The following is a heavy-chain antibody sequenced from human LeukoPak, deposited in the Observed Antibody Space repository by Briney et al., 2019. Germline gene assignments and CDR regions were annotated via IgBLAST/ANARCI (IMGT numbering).Heavy chain of an antibody. V-gene: IGHV4-59*01. D-gene: IGHD4-17*01. CDR2: IYYSGST. J-gene: IGHJ4*02. CDR3: ARGSYGDYIDY. Sequence: SETLSLTCTVSGGSISSYYWSWIRQPPGKGLEWIGYIYYSGSTNYNPSLKSRVTISVDASKNQFSLKLSSVTAADTAVYYCARGSYGDYIDYWGQGTLVTVSS. CDR1: GGSISSYY.